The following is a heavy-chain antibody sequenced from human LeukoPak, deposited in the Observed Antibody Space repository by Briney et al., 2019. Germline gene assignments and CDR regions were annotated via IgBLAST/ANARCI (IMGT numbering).Heavy chain of an antibody. Sequence: GGSLRLSCAASGFTFSSYDMHGVRQAPGKGLEWVTVISYDGSNKYYGDSVKGRFTISRDNSKNTLYLKMNSLGAEDTAVYYCAKEGSNGDFDYWGQGTLVTVSS. CDR2: ISYDGSNK. D-gene: IGHD1-26*01. CDR3: AKEGSNGDFDY. V-gene: IGHV3-30*18. J-gene: IGHJ4*02. CDR1: GFTFSSYD.